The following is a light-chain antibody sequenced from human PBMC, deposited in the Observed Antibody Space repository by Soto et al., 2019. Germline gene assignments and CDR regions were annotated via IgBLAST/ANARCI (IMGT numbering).Light chain of an antibody. CDR2: EVS. J-gene: IGLJ2*01. CDR1: SADVGDYTH. V-gene: IGLV2-14*01. CDR3: SSYTSRNSVI. Sequence: QSALTQPASVSGSPGQSITISCTGTSADVGDYTHVSWYQQHPGKAPKLVIYEVSHRPSGVSNRFSGSKSGNTASLTISGLQAEDEADYYCSSYTSRNSVIFAGGTKLTVL.